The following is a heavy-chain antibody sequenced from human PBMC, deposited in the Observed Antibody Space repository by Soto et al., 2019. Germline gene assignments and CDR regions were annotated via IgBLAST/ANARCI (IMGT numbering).Heavy chain of an antibody. Sequence: EVLLVESGGGLVQPGGSLKLSCEASGFVFKASSIPWVRQASGKGLEWVGRIRDRAYNSATAYAAPVKGRFTISRDDSNNKAYLQMDSLKTEDTAIYYCTRLISAAQDYWGQGTLVTVSS. CDR1: GFVFKASS. D-gene: IGHD3-10*01. J-gene: IGHJ4*02. CDR3: TRLISAAQDY. V-gene: IGHV3-73*01. CDR2: IRDRAYNSAT.